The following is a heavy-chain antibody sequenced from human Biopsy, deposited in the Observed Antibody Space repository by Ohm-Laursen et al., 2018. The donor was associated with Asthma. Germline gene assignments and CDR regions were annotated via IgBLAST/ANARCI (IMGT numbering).Heavy chain of an antibody. CDR1: GFTFSNYG. J-gene: IGHJ4*02. Sequence: SLRLSCTASGFTFSNYGMHWVRQAPGKGLEWVAVISFDGSNKNYTDSVKGRFTISRDNSKNTLHLQMNSLRAEDTAEYYCAKDVFPGRVQQRKTKYWGQGTLVTVSS. CDR2: ISFDGSNK. D-gene: IGHD1-1*01. CDR3: AKDVFPGRVQQRKTKY. V-gene: IGHV3-30*18.